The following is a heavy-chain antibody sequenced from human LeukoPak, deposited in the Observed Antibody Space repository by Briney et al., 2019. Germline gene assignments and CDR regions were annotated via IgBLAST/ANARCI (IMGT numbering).Heavy chain of an antibody. CDR3: ARRYSSNWDFDY. J-gene: IGHJ4*02. D-gene: IGHD6-13*01. V-gene: IGHV1-8*01. CDR1: VYTFTSYD. Sequence: ASVTVSCKASVYTFTSYDINWVRQATGQGPEWSGWVDPRSGNTGCAQKFQDRVTMTRDTSINTAYMELSSLDFEDTAVYYCARRYSSNWDFDYWGQGTLITVSS. CDR2: VDPRSGNT.